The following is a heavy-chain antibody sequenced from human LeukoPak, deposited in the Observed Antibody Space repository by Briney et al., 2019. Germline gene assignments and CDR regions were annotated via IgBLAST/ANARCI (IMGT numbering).Heavy chain of an antibody. V-gene: IGHV4-38-2*02. Sequence: SETLSLTCTVSGYSISSGYYWGWIRQPPGKGLEWIGSIYHSGSTYYNPSLKSRVTISVDTSKNQFSLKLSSVTAADTAVYYCARVGSGLGDVWGQGTTVTVSS. J-gene: IGHJ6*02. CDR3: ARVGSGLGDV. CDR1: GYSISSGYY. CDR2: IYHSGST. D-gene: IGHD3-10*01.